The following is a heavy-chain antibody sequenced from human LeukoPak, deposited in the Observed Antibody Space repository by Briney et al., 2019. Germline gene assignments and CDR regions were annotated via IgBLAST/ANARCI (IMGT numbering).Heavy chain of an antibody. D-gene: IGHD1-26*01. J-gene: IGHJ4*02. CDR1: GGSFSGYY. V-gene: IGHV4-34*01. CDR2: INHSGSN. CDR3: ARGSTYSGSYYQREAWDYFDY. Sequence: KSSETLSLTCAVYGGSFSGYYWSWIRQPPGKGLEWIGEINHSGSNNYNPSLKSRVTISVDTSKNQFSLKLSSVTAADTAVYYCARGSTYSGSYYQREAWDYFDYWGQGTLVTVSS.